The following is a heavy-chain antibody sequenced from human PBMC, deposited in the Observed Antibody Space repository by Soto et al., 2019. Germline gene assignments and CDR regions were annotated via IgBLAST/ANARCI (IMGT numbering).Heavy chain of an antibody. Sequence: GESLKISCKGSGYSFTSYWIGWVRQMPGKGLEWMGIVYPGDSDTRYSPSFQGQVTISADKSISTAYLQWSSLKASDTAMYYCAREDIVVVPAAATRNDYYYYYGMAVWGKGTTVTVYS. CDR3: AREDIVVVPAAATRNDYYYYYGMAV. CDR2: VYPGDSDT. D-gene: IGHD2-2*01. CDR1: GYSFTSYW. J-gene: IGHJ6*04. V-gene: IGHV5-51*01.